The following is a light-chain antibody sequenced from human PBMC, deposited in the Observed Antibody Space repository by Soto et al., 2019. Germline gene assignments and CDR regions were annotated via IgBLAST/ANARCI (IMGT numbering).Light chain of an antibody. V-gene: IGKV3-20*01. CDR1: QSVNSNY. J-gene: IGKJ2*01. Sequence: EIVLTQSPGTLSLSPGERATLSCRASQSVNSNYFAWYQQKPGQAPRLLISGASTRATDVPDRFSGSGSGTDFTLTISRVEPEDFAVYFCQQHGNSPLYTFGRGTQREFK. CDR3: QQHGNSPLYT. CDR2: GAS.